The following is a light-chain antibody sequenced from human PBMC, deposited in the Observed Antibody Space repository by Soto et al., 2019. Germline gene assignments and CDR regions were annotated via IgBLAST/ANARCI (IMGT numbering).Light chain of an antibody. Sequence: EIVMTQSPATLSVSPGERATLSCRASQSVSSNLAWYQQKPGQAPRLLIYGASTRATGIPARFSVSGCGTEFTLTTSSLLSEDFAVYSCQHYNNWPPLTFGGGTKVEIK. J-gene: IGKJ4*02. CDR3: QHYNNWPPLT. CDR1: QSVSSN. CDR2: GAS. V-gene: IGKV3-15*01.